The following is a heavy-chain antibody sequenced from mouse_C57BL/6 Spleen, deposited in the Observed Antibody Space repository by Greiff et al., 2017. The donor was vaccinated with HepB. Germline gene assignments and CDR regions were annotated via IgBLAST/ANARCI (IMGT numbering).Heavy chain of an antibody. CDR3: ARSPYGSSYGFAY. V-gene: IGHV1-50*01. CDR1: GYTFTSYW. J-gene: IGHJ3*01. CDR2: IDPSDSYT. Sequence: VQLQQPGAELVKPGASVKLSCKASGYTFTSYWMQWVKQRPGQGLEWIGEIDPSDSYTNYNQKFKGKATLTVDTSSSTAYMQLSSLTSEDSAVYYCARSPYGSSYGFAYWGQGTLVTVSA. D-gene: IGHD1-1*01.